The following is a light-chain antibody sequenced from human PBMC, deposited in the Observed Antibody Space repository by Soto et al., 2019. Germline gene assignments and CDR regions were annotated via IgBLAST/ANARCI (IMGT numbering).Light chain of an antibody. CDR3: QKYDNRPPS. V-gene: IGKV1-33*01. CDR1: QDIRNY. CDR2: AAS. Sequence: DIQMTQSPSSLSASVGDRVTSTSQARQDIRNYLNWYQQKTGKAPKRLIYAASNVETVVPSSFSGRASWTDSTFTISILQPEYSATHYCQKYDNRPPSYGPGNKVYIK. J-gene: IGKJ3*01.